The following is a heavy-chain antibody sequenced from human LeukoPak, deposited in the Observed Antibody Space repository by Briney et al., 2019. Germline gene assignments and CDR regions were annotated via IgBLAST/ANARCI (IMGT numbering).Heavy chain of an antibody. V-gene: IGHV1-18*01. CDR1: GYTFTTYG. J-gene: IGHJ5*02. D-gene: IGHD6-6*01. CDR3: ARDSVAVRPGWFDP. CDR2: ISVYNGDT. Sequence: ASVKVSCKPTGYTFTTYGISWVRQAPGQGLEWMGWISVYNGDTKYAQKLQGRVTMTTDTSTSTAYMELRSLRSDDTAVYYCARDSVAVRPGWFDPWGQGTLVTVSS.